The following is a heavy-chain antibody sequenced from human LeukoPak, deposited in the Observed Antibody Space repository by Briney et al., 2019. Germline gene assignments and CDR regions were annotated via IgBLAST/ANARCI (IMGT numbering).Heavy chain of an antibody. CDR1: GVSISTGGYS. Sequence: SQTLSLTCAVSGVSISTGGYSWSWIRQPPGKGLEWIGYIYHSGSTYYNPSLKSRVTISVDTSKNQFSLKLSSVTAADTAVYYCARGGITMINDAFDIWGQGTMVTVSS. J-gene: IGHJ3*02. CDR2: IYHSGST. V-gene: IGHV4-30-2*05. CDR3: ARGGITMINDAFDI. D-gene: IGHD3-22*01.